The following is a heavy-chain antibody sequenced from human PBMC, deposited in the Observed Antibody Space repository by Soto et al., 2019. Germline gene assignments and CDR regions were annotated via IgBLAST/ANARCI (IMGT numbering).Heavy chain of an antibody. Sequence: VASVKVSCKASGYTFTSYYMHWVRQAPGQGLEWMGIINPSGGSTSHAQKFQGRVTMTRDTSTSTVYMELSSLRSEDTAVYYCATRRYCGPESYPSTFDYWGQGTLVTVSS. D-gene: IGHD2-21*01. CDR1: GYTFTSYY. J-gene: IGHJ4*02. V-gene: IGHV1-46*01. CDR3: ATRRYCGPESYPSTFDY. CDR2: INPSGGST.